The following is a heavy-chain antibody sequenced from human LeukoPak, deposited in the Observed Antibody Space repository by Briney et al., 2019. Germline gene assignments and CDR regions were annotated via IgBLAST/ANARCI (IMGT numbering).Heavy chain of an antibody. D-gene: IGHD3-16*01. Sequence: SQTLSLTCTVSGGSISSGSYYWSWIRQPAGKGLEWIGRIYTSGSTNYNPSLKSRVTISVDTSKNQFSLKLSSVTAADTAVYYCARLPGGYWGQGTLVTVSS. CDR2: IYTSGST. CDR1: GGSISSGSYY. J-gene: IGHJ4*02. CDR3: ARLPGGY. V-gene: IGHV4-61*02.